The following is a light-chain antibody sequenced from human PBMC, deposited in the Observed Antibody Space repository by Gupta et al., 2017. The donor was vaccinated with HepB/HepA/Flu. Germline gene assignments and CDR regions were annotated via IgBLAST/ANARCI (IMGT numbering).Light chain of an antibody. CDR1: QSVSSSD. J-gene: IGKJ4*01. CDR3: QQHGSSPFT. V-gene: IGKV3-20*01. Sequence: EIVLTQSPGTLSLSPGERATLSCRASQSVSSSDLAWYQQKPGQAPRLLIYGASSRATGIPDRFSGSGSGTDFTVTISRLEPEDLAVYYCQQHGSSPFTFGGGTKVEIK. CDR2: GAS.